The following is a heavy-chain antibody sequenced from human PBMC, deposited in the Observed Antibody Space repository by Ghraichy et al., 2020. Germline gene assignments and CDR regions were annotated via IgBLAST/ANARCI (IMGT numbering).Heavy chain of an antibody. J-gene: IGHJ3*02. CDR1: GGSISSYY. D-gene: IGHD2-15*01. CDR2: IYYSGST. V-gene: IGHV4-59*01. Sequence: SQTLSLTCTVSGGSISSYYWSWIRQPPGKGLEWIGYIYYSGSTNYNPSLKSRVTISVDTSKNQFSLKLSSVTAADTAVYYCARLGYCSGGSCPITSGVDAFDIWGQGTMVTVSS. CDR3: ARLGYCSGGSCPITSGVDAFDI.